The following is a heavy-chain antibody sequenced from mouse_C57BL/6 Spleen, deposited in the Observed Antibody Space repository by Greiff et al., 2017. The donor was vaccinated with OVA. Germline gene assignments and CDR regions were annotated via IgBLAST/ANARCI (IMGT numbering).Heavy chain of an antibody. V-gene: IGHV1-64*01. CDR3: ARDWDGGVFDY. Sequence: VKLQQPGAELVKPGASVKLSCKASGYTFTSYWMHWVKQRPGQGLEWIGMIHPNSGSTNYNEKFKSKATLTVDKSSSTAYMQLSSLTSEDSAVYYCARDWDGGVFDYWGQGTTLTVSS. D-gene: IGHD4-1*01. J-gene: IGHJ2*01. CDR1: GYTFTSYW. CDR2: IHPNSGST.